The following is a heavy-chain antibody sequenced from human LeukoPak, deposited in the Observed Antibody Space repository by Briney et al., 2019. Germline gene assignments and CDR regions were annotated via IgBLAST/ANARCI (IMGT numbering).Heavy chain of an antibody. CDR1: GYSISSGYY. V-gene: IGHV4-38-2*02. J-gene: IGHJ3*02. CDR3: ARIDMVRGTGAFDI. Sequence: PSETLSLTCTVSGYSISSGYYWGWIRQPPGKGLEWIGSIYHSGSTNYNPSLKSRVTISVDTSKNQFSLKLSSVTAADTAVYYCARIDMVRGTGAFDIWGQGTMVTVSS. D-gene: IGHD3-10*01. CDR2: IYHSGST.